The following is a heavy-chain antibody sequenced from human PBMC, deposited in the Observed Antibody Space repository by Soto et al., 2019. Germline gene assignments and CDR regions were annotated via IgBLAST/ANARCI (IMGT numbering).Heavy chain of an antibody. V-gene: IGHV3-21*01. CDR1: GFTFSSYA. CDR2: ISSTSSYT. D-gene: IGHD6-19*01. J-gene: IGHJ4*02. Sequence: GGSLRLSCAASGFTFSSYAMSWVRQTQEKGLEWVSSISSTSSYTHYSDSVKGRFTISRDNANNSLFLQMNSLRAEDTATYYCARDLALAGNYWGQGVLVTVSS. CDR3: ARDLALAGNY.